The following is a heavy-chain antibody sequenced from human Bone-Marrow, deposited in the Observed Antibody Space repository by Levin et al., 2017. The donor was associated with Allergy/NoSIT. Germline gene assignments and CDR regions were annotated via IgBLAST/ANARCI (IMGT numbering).Heavy chain of an antibody. CDR3: ARSAGGADGYNYVIH. Sequence: KVSCKASGYSFSIFWIGWVRQMPGKGLEWVGIIYPGDSDTRYSPSFEGQVTISADESKTTAYLQWSSLKASDTAMYFCARSAGGADGYNYVIHWGQGTLVTVSS. CDR1: GYSFSIFW. V-gene: IGHV5-51*01. CDR2: IYPGDSDT. J-gene: IGHJ4*02. D-gene: IGHD5-24*01.